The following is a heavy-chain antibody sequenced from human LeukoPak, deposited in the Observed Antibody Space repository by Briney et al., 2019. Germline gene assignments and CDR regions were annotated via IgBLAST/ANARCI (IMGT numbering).Heavy chain of an antibody. CDR2: MNPNSGNT. CDR3: ARGGGQEEGIASAMGGFDY. D-gene: IGHD6-25*01. CDR1: GYTFTSYD. Sequence: ASVKVSCKASGYTFTSYDINWVRQATGQGLEWMGWMNPNSGNTGYAQKFQGRVTMTRNTSISTAYMELRSLRSEDTAVYYCARGGGQEEGIASAMGGFDYWGQGTLVTVSS. V-gene: IGHV1-8*01. J-gene: IGHJ4*02.